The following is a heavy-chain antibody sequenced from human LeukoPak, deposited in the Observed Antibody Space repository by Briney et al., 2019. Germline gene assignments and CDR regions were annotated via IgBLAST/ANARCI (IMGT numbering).Heavy chain of an antibody. V-gene: IGHV3-21*01. CDR3: ARYRCHCSSTSCLLYGMDV. Sequence: GGSLRLSCAASGFTFSSYSMNWVRQAPGKGLEWVSSISSSSSYTYYADSVKGRFTISRDNAKNSLYLQMNSLRAEDTAVYYCARYRCHCSSTSCLLYGMDVWGQGTTVTVSS. CDR1: GFTFSSYS. D-gene: IGHD2-2*01. CDR2: ISSSSSYT. J-gene: IGHJ6*02.